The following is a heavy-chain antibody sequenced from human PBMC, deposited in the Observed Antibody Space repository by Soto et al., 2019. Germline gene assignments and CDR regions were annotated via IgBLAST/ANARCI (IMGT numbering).Heavy chain of an antibody. CDR3: AKSYQLLYRGAFDY. D-gene: IGHD2-2*02. Sequence: GGSLKLSCAASGFTFSSYAMSWVRQAPGKGLEWVSAISGSGGSTYYADSVKGRFTISRDNSKNTLYLQMNSLRAEDTAVYYCAKSYQLLYRGAFDYWGPGTLVTVSS. CDR2: ISGSGGST. V-gene: IGHV3-23*01. J-gene: IGHJ4*02. CDR1: GFTFSSYA.